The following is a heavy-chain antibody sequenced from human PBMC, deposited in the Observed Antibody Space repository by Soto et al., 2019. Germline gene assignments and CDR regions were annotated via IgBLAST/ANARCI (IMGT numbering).Heavy chain of an antibody. CDR3: ARDLQYRRLFYGMDV. CDR2: IYYSGST. Sequence: PSETLSLTCTVSGGSISSGGYYWSWIRQHPGKGLECIGYIYYSGSTYYNPSLKSRVTISVDTSKNQFSLKLSSVTAADTAVYYCARDLQYRRLFYGMDVWGQGTTVTVS. CDR1: GGSISSGGYY. V-gene: IGHV4-31*03. J-gene: IGHJ6*02. D-gene: IGHD5-12*01.